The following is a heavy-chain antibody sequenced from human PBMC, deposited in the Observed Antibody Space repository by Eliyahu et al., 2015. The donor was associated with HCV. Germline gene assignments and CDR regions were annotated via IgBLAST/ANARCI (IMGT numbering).Heavy chain of an antibody. D-gene: IGHD6-19*01. CDR3: ASGGGGIAVAGTGGWFDP. J-gene: IGHJ5*02. V-gene: IGHV4-59*01. Sequence: QVQLQESGPGLVKPSETLSLTCTVSGGSIXTYYXSWIRQPPGKGLEWIGYIHYSGSTNYNPSLKSRVTISLDTSKNQFSLNLTSVTAADTAVYYCASGGGGIAVAGTGGWFDPWGQGTLVTVSS. CDR1: GGSIXTYY. CDR2: IHYSGST.